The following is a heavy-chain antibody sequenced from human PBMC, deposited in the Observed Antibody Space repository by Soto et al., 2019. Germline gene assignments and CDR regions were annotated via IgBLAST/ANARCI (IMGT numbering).Heavy chain of an antibody. J-gene: IGHJ6*02. CDR1: GFTFCSYG. D-gene: IGHD1-7*01. V-gene: IGHV3-33*01. CDR2: KWYDGSNQ. CDR3: ARGRITGTTDYGLDV. Sequence: QVQLVESGGGVVQPGRSLRLSCAASGFTFCSYGMHWVRQAPGKGLEWVAVKWYDGSNQHYADSVWGRFTISRDNAKNTVYLQMNSLRAEDTAVYYCARGRITGTTDYGLDVWGQGTTVTVSS.